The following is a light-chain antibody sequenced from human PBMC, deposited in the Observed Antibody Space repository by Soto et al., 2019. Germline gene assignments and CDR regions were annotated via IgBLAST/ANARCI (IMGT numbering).Light chain of an antibody. J-gene: IGLJ2*01. CDR3: QSDDTSYL. Sequence: NFMLTQPHSVSESPGKTVTISCTRSSGSIASNYVQWYQQRPGSAHTTVIYEDNQRPSGVPDRFSGSIDSYSNSASLTISRLKREDEADYKCQSDDTSYLFCGGTKLTVL. V-gene: IGLV6-57*04. CDR1: SGSIASNY. CDR2: EDN.